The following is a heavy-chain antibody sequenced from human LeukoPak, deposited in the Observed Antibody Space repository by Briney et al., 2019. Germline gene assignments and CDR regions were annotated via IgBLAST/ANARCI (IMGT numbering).Heavy chain of an antibody. J-gene: IGHJ6*03. D-gene: IGHD3-22*01. Sequence: GGSLRLSCAASGFTFSSYAMSWVRQAPGKGLEWVSAISGSGGSTYYADSVKGRFTISRDNSKNTLYLQMNSLRAEDTAVYYCAKETPYYYDSTSYYYYYMDVWGKGTTVTVSS. CDR2: ISGSGGST. CDR3: AKETPYYYDSTSYYYYYMDV. CDR1: GFTFSSYA. V-gene: IGHV3-23*01.